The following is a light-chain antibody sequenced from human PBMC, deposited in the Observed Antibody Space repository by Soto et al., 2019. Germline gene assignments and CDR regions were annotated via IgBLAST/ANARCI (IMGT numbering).Light chain of an antibody. CDR2: AS. V-gene: IGKV3-20*01. Sequence: EIVLTQSPGTLSLSPGERATLSCRASRSINSRYLAWYQQKPGQAPRLLIYASSRATGIPDRFSGSGSGTDFTLTISRLEPEDFAVYYCQHYGTSALFGPGTKVDIK. J-gene: IGKJ3*01. CDR3: QHYGTSAL. CDR1: RSINSRY.